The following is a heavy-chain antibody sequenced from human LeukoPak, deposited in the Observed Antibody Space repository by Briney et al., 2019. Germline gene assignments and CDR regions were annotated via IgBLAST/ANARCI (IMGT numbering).Heavy chain of an antibody. CDR3: ARSPPTYCSGGSCYYYGMDV. J-gene: IGHJ6*02. CDR2: IYYSGST. Sequence: SETLSLTCTVSGGSISSYYWSWIRQPPGKGLEWIGYIYYSGSTNYNPSLKSRVTISVDTSKNQFSLKLSSVTAADTAVYYCARSPPTYCSGGSCYYYGMDVWGQGTTDTVSS. D-gene: IGHD2-15*01. CDR1: GGSISSYY. V-gene: IGHV4-59*08.